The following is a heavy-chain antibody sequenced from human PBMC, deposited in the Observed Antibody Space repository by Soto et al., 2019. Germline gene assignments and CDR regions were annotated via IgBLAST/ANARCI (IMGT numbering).Heavy chain of an antibody. CDR2: ISGSGANI. CDR3: ARRTSYGSGSYMYYYYGLGV. CDR1: GFTFSGYA. V-gene: IGHV3-23*01. J-gene: IGHJ6*02. Sequence: PGGSLRLSCAASGFTFSGYAMTWVRQAPGKGLEWVSGISGSGANIYYADSVKGRFTISRDNSKNTLYLQMNSLRAEDTAVYSCARRTSYGSGSYMYYYYGLGVWGQGTTVTVSS. D-gene: IGHD3-10*01.